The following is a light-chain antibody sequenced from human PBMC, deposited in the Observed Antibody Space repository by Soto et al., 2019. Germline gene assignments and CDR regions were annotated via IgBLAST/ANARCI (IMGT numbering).Light chain of an antibody. V-gene: IGLV1-44*01. CDR3: AAWDESLTGPV. CDR1: SSNIGGQT. Sequence: QSVLTQPPSASGTPGQRVTISCSGSSSNIGGQTVNWYQQLPGTAPKLLIYNDNHRPSGVPYRFSGSTSGTEASLAIIWLQSEEEADYYCAAWDESLTGPVFGGGTKLTVL. J-gene: IGLJ3*02. CDR2: NDN.